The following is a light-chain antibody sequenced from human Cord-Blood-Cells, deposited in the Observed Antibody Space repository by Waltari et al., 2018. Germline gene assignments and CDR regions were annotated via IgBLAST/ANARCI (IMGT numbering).Light chain of an antibody. Sequence: EIVLTPSPATLSLSPGERANLYCRASQSVSSYLAWYQQKPGQAPRPLIYDASNRATGIPARFSGSGSGTDFTLTISSLEPEDFAVYYCQQRSNWPMYTFGQGTKLEIK. CDR3: QQRSNWPMYT. CDR1: QSVSSY. V-gene: IGKV3-11*01. J-gene: IGKJ2*01. CDR2: DAS.